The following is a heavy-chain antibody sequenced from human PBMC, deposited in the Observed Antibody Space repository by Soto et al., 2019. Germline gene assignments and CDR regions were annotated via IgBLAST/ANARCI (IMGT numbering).Heavy chain of an antibody. D-gene: IGHD6-13*01. V-gene: IGHV1-2*04. CDR1: GYTFTGYY. CDR3: ARESFSGSWYINYTDYGMDF. J-gene: IGHJ6*01. CDR2: INPNSGGT. Sequence: ASVKVSCKASGYTFTGYYMHWVRQAPGQGLEWMGWINPNSGGTNYAQKFQGWVTMTRDASISTAYMELSRLRSDDTAVYYCARESFSGSWYINYTDYGMDFWGKGSTVIVSS.